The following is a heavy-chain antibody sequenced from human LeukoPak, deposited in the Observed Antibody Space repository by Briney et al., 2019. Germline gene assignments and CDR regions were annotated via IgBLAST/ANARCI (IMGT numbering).Heavy chain of an antibody. V-gene: IGHV4-59*12. Sequence: SETLSLTCTVSGGSISSYCWSWIRQPPGKGLEWTGYIYYSGSTNYNPSLKSRVTISVDTSKNQFSLKLSSVTAADTAVYYCARDQSGWFDPWGQGTLVTVSS. CDR1: GGSISSYC. CDR3: ARDQSGWFDP. CDR2: IYYSGST. J-gene: IGHJ5*02. D-gene: IGHD3-10*01.